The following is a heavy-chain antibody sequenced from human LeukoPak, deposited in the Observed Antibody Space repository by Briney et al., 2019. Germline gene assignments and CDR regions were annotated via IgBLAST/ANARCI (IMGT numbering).Heavy chain of an antibody. J-gene: IGHJ5*02. CDR3: ARQDYGATFDP. CDR2: MNPNSGNT. D-gene: IGHD4-17*01. CDR1: GYTFTSYD. Sequence: ASVTVSCTASGYTFTSYDINWVRQAPGQGLEWMGWMNPNSGNTGYAQKFQGRVTMTRNTSISTAYMELSSLRSEDTAVYYCARQDYGATFDPWGQGTLVTVSS. V-gene: IGHV1-8*01.